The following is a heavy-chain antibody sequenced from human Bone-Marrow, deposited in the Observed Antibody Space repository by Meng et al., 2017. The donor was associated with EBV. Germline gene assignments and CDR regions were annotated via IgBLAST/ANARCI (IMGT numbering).Heavy chain of an antibody. J-gene: IGHJ5*02. Sequence: VQLGQSRAEVKKPGSSVKVSCKASGGTFGSYVISWVRQAPGQGLEWMGGIIPILGTSTRAQKYQGRLTITADKVTDTAYMELSSLRSEDTAVYYCARAGGCSTTSCPSGYFDPWGQGTLVTVFS. CDR2: IIPILGTS. D-gene: IGHD2-2*01. CDR1: GGTFGSYV. CDR3: ARAGGCSTTSCPSGYFDP. V-gene: IGHV1-69*06.